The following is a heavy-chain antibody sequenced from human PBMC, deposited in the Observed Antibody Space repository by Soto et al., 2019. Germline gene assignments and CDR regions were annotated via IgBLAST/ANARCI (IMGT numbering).Heavy chain of an antibody. V-gene: IGHV3-33*01. J-gene: IGHJ3*02. D-gene: IGHD3-9*01. CDR1: GFTFSSYG. Sequence: PGGSLRLSCAASGFTFSSYGMHWVRQAPGKGLEWVAVIWYDGSNKYYADSVKGRFTISRDNSKNTLYLQMNSLRAEDTAVYYCARGRKYYDILTGYYIGAFDIWGQGTMVTVSS. CDR3: ARGRKYYDILTGYYIGAFDI. CDR2: IWYDGSNK.